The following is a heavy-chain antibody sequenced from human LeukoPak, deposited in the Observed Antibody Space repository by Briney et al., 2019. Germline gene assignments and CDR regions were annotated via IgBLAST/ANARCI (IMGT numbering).Heavy chain of an antibody. CDR1: GGSITSYY. CDR2: LYYSGYS. J-gene: IGHJ2*01. V-gene: IGHV4-59*12. D-gene: IGHD6-19*01. Sequence: SETLSLTCTVSGGSITSYYWAWLRQPPGKGLEWIGYLYYSGYSNYNPSLKSRVSMSVDTSKNQFSLKLSSVTAADTAVYYCARPGAVAVPWYFDLWGRGTLVTVSS. CDR3: ARPGAVAVPWYFDL.